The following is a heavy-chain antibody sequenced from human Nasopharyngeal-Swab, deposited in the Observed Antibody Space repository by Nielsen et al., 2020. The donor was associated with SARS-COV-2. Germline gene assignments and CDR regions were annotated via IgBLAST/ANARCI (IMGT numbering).Heavy chain of an antibody. CDR1: GYTLTELS. Sequence: ASVKVSCKVSGYTLTELSMHWVRQAPGKGLEWMGGFDPEDGETIYAQKFQGRVTMTEDTSTDTAYMELSSLRSEDTAAYYCARSGSGSYYGWFDPWGQGTLVTVSS. CDR3: ARSGSGSYYGWFDP. J-gene: IGHJ5*02. D-gene: IGHD3-10*01. CDR2: FDPEDGET. V-gene: IGHV1-24*01.